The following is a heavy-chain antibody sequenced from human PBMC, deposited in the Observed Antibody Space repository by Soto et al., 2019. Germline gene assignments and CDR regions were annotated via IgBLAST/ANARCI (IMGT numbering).Heavy chain of an antibody. J-gene: IGHJ6*02. CDR2: VVPVFAIA. CDR1: GGTFHSYA. V-gene: IGHV1-69*15. CDR3: ARDKRSLGASTGSYYYGMDV. D-gene: IGHD2-8*02. Sequence: QAQLVQSGAAVKIPGSSVRISCKASGGTFHSYAISWVRQAPGQRLEWVGRVVPVFAIADYSQKFQGRATISADESTGTVYLDLSSLTSEDTATYYCARDKRSLGASTGSYYYGMDVWGQGTTVNVSS.